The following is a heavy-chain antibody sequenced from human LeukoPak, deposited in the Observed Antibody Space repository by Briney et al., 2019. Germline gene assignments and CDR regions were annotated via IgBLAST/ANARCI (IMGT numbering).Heavy chain of an antibody. J-gene: IGHJ5*02. CDR3: ARGSRGVATIRATRYNWFDP. CDR2: INHSGST. Sequence: SETLSLTCAVYGGSFSGDYWSWIRQPPGKGLEWIGEINHSGSTNYNPSLKSRVTISVDTSKNQFSLKLSSVTAADTAVYYCARGSRGVATIRATRYNWFDPWGQGTLVTVSS. CDR1: GGSFSGDY. V-gene: IGHV4-34*01. D-gene: IGHD5-12*01.